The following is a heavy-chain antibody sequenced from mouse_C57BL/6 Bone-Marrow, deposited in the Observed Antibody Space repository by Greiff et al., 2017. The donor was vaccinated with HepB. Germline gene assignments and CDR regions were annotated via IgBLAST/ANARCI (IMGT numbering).Heavy chain of an antibody. CDR1: GFTFSDFY. D-gene: IGHD2-12*01. V-gene: IGHV7-1*01. CDR2: SRNKANDYTT. J-gene: IGHJ4*01. CDR3: ARDSYSYDEGYAMDY. Sequence: EVKLVESGGGLVQSGRSLRLSCATSGFTFSDFYMEWVRQAPGKGLEWIAASRNKANDYTTEYSASVKGRFIVSRDTSQSILYLQMNALRAEDTAIYYCARDSYSYDEGYAMDYWGQGTSVTVAS.